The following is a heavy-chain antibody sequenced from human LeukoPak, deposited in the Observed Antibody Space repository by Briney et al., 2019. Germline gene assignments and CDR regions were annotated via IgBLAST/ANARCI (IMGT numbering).Heavy chain of an antibody. D-gene: IGHD3-10*01. CDR2: IYYSGST. CDR1: GFTFSTYSMN. CDR3: ARPHYYGSGSFEGDAFDI. Sequence: GSLRLSCAASGFTFSTYSMNWVRQPPGKGLEWIGSIYYSGSTYYNPSLKSRVTISVDTSKNQFSLKLSSVTAADTAVYYCARPHYYGSGSFEGDAFDIWGQGTMVTVSS. V-gene: IGHV4-39*01. J-gene: IGHJ3*02.